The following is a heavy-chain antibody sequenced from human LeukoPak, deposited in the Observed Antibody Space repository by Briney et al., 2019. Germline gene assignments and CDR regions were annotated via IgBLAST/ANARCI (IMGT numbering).Heavy chain of an antibody. J-gene: IGHJ4*02. V-gene: IGHV4-61*08. CDR3: ARYSYGTGNFDY. CDR2: IYYSGST. D-gene: IGHD5-18*01. CDR1: GGSISSGGYY. Sequence: PSETLSLTCTVSGGSISSGGYYWSWIRQPPGKGLEWIGYIYYSGSTTYNPSLKSRVTISVDTSKNQCSLKLSSVTAADTAVYYCARYSYGTGNFDYWGQGTLVTVSS.